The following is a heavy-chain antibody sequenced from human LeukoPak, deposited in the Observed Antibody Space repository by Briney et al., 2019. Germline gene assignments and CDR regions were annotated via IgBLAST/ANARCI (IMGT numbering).Heavy chain of an antibody. CDR3: ARDGGLRSRPVTYYYYYMDV. CDR1: GYTFTGYH. CDR2: INPNSGGT. D-gene: IGHD3-3*01. J-gene: IGHJ6*03. V-gene: IGHV1-2*02. Sequence: GASVKVSCKASGYTFTGYHMHWVRQAPGQGLEWMGWINPNSGGTNYAQKFQGRVTMTRDTSISTAYMELSRLRSDDTAVYYCARDGGLRSRPVTYYYYYMDVWGKGTTVTVSS.